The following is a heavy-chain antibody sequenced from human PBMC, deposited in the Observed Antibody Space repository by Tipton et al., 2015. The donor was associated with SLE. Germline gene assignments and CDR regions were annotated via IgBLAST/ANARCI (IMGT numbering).Heavy chain of an antibody. CDR2: INPIFNVP. V-gene: IGHV1-69*01. J-gene: IGHJ3*02. CDR1: GGTFSSYV. CDR3: ARGAGYNYQVGNAFDI. D-gene: IGHD5-24*01. Sequence: QLVQSGAEVKKPGSWVKASCKVSGGTFSSYVTNWGRQAPGQGLEWMGGINPIFNVPNYSQKFQGRVTITADESTSTAYMELSSLRSEDTAVYYCARGAGYNYQVGNAFDIWGQGTMVTVSS.